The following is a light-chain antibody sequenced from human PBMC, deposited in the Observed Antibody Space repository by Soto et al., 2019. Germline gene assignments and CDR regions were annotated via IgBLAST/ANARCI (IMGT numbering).Light chain of an antibody. Sequence: DIEMTQSPSSLSASVGDRVTITCRASQGISAYLAGYQQKPGKVPKLLLYEASTLQATVPPRFSGSGSGTDFTLTISSLQPEDVATYYCQKYNRSPRTFGQGTKVEIK. J-gene: IGKJ1*01. V-gene: IGKV1-27*01. CDR1: QGISAY. CDR3: QKYNRSPRT. CDR2: EAS.